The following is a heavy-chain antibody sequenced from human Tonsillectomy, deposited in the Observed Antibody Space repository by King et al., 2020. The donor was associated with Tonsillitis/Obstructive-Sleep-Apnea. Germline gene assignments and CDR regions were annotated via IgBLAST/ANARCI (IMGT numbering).Heavy chain of an antibody. CDR1: GGSISSSSYY. CDR3: ATVATTYYYYYMDV. Sequence: QLQESGPGLVKPSETLSLTCTVSGGSISSSSYYWGWIRQPPGKGLEWIGSIYYSGSTYYNPSLKSRVTISVDTSKNQFSLKLSSVTAADTAGYYCATVATTYYYYYMDVWGKGTTVTVSS. CDR2: IYYSGST. D-gene: IGHD5-12*01. J-gene: IGHJ6*03. V-gene: IGHV4-39*01.